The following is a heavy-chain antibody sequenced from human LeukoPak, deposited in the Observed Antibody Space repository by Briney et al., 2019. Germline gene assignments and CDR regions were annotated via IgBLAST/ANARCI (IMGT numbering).Heavy chain of an antibody. CDR1: GFTFSTYA. V-gene: IGHV3-23*01. J-gene: IGHJ6*04. D-gene: IGHD2-2*02. CDR2: ISSSSGGT. Sequence: GGSLRLSCAASGFTFSTYAMSWVRQAPGKGLEWVSSISSSSGGTYYADSVKGRFTISRDNSENTLYLQMNSLRDEDTAVYHCAKLLWCSSSSCYRAYGMDVWGKGTTVTVSS. CDR3: AKLLWCSSSSCYRAYGMDV.